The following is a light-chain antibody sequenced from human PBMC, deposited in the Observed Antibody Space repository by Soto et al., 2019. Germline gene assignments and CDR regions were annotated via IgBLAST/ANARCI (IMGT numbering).Light chain of an antibody. V-gene: IGLV2-11*01. J-gene: IGLJ1*01. CDR3: CSYAGSYTVV. CDR2: DVS. CDR1: SSDVGVYNY. Sequence: QSVLTQPRSVSGSPGQSVTISCTGTSSDVGVYNYVSWYQQYPGKAPKIMIYDVSKRPSGVPDRFSGSKSDNTAPLTISGLQAEDEADYYCCSYAGSYTVVFGIGTKVTVL.